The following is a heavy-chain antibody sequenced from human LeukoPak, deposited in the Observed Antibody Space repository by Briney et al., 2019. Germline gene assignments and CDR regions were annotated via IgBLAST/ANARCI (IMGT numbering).Heavy chain of an antibody. CDR2: IIPIFGTA. CDR3: ARDSSGCQLPYNWFDP. J-gene: IGHJ5*02. CDR1: GGTFSSYA. V-gene: IGHV1-69*05. Sequence: GASVKVSCKASGGTFSSYAISWVRQAPGQGLEWMGGIIPIFGTANYAQKFQGRVTITTDESTSTAYMELSSLRSEDTAVYYCARDSSGCQLPYNWFDPWGQGTLVTVSS. D-gene: IGHD2-2*01.